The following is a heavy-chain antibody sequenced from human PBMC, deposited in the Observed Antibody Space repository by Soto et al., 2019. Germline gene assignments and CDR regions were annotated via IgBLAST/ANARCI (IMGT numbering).Heavy chain of an antibody. CDR3: ARCRAYYDYVWGSYRYPYYFDY. V-gene: IGHV4-34*01. D-gene: IGHD3-16*02. CDR1: GGSFSGYY. CDR2: INHSGST. Sequence: SETLSLTCAVYGGSFSGYYWGWIRQPPGKGLEWIGEINHSGSTNYNPSPKSRVTISVETSKNQFTLKLSSVTAADTAVYYCARCRAYYDYVWGSYRYPYYFDYWGQGTLVTVSS. J-gene: IGHJ4*02.